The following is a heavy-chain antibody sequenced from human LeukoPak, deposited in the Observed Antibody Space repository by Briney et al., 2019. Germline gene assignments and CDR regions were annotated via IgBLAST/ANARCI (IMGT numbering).Heavy chain of an antibody. D-gene: IGHD6-13*01. CDR3: ARRSSSWYSKIDS. Sequence: KPSETLSLTCAVYGGSFSGYYWSWIRQPPGKGLEWIGEINHSGSTNYNPSLKSRVTISVDTSKNQFSLKLSSVTAADTAVYYCARRSSSWYSKIDSWGQGTLVTVSS. CDR1: GGSFSGYY. V-gene: IGHV4-34*01. CDR2: INHSGST. J-gene: IGHJ4*02.